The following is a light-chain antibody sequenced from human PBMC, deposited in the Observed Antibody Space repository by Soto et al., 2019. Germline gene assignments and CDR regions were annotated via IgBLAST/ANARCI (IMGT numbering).Light chain of an antibody. CDR3: SSYTTSSTEI. J-gene: IGLJ1*01. CDR1: SSDVGSYNL. Sequence: QSVLTHPASVSGSPGQSITISCTGTSSDVGSYNLVSWYQQHPGKAPKLMIYDVSNRPSGVSSRFSGSKSDNTASLTISGLQAEDEADYYCSSYTTSSTEIFGTGTKVTVL. V-gene: IGLV2-14*02. CDR2: DVS.